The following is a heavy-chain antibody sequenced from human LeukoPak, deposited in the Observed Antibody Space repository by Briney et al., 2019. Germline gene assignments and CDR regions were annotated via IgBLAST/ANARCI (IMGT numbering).Heavy chain of an antibody. CDR1: GYTFTGYY. CDR2: INPNSGGT. J-gene: IGHJ5*02. Sequence: EASVKVSCKASGYTFTGYYMHWVRQAPGQGLEWMGRINPNSGGTNYAQKFQGRVTMTRDTSISTAYMELSRLRSDDTAVYYCARATTYYDFWSGYNWFDPWGQGTLVTVSS. D-gene: IGHD3-3*01. CDR3: ARATTYYDFWSGYNWFDP. V-gene: IGHV1-2*06.